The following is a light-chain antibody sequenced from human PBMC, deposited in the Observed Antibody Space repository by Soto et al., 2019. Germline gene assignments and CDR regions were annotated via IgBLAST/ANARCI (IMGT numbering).Light chain of an antibody. CDR3: HQSYSSPYT. J-gene: IGKJ2*01. V-gene: IGKV1-39*01. CDR1: QTISSY. CDR2: AAS. Sequence: IQMTQSPSSLSASVGGRVTITCRASQTISSYLNWYQQTPGRAPALLISAASTLQSGVPSRFSGSGSGIDFTLTISSLQPEDFATYYCHQSYSSPYTFGQGTKLEIK.